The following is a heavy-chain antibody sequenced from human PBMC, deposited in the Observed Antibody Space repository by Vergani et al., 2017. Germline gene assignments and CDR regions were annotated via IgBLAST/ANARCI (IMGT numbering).Heavy chain of an antibody. CDR1: GYSFTSYW. D-gene: IGHD6-13*01. CDR2: IDPSDSYT. CDR3: AREDIAAAGTGYYYYGMDV. Sequence: EVQLVQSGAEVKKPGESLKISCKGSGYSFTSYWIGWVRQMPGKGLEWMGRIDPSDSYTNYSPSFQGHVTISADKSISTAYLQWSSLKASDTAMYYCAREDIAAAGTGYYYYGMDVWGQGTTVTVSS. J-gene: IGHJ6*02. V-gene: IGHV5-10-1*01.